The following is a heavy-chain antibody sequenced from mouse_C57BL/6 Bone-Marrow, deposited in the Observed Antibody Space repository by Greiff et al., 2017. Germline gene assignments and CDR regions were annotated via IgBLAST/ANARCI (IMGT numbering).Heavy chain of an antibody. V-gene: IGHV5-6*01. CDR3: ARQRTCYYFDY. Sequence: EVQLVESGGDLVKPGGSLKLSCAASGFTFSSYGMSWVRQTPDKRLEWVATISSGGSYTYYPDSVKGRFTISRDNAKNTLYLQMSSLKSEDTAMYYCARQRTCYYFDYWGQGTTLTVSS. CDR2: ISSGGSYT. J-gene: IGHJ2*01. CDR1: GFTFSSYG.